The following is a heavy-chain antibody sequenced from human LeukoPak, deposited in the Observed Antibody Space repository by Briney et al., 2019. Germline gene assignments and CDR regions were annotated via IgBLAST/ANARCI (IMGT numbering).Heavy chain of an antibody. CDR1: GFTFSSYG. D-gene: IGHD1-7*01. Sequence: GGSLRLSCAASGFTFSSYGMHWVRQAPGKGLEWVAFIRYDGSNKYYADSVKGRFTISRDNSKNTLYLQMNSLRAEDTAVYYCAKDAGPLTGTTGLFFDYWGREPWSPSPQ. V-gene: IGHV3-30*02. CDR3: AKDAGPLTGTTGLFFDY. CDR2: IRYDGSNK. J-gene: IGHJ4*02.